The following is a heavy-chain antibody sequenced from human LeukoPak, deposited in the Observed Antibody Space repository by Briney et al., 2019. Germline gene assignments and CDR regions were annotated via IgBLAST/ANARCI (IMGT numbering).Heavy chain of an antibody. CDR2: TYYRSKWYN. Sequence: SQTLSLTCAISGDSVSSNSAVWGWIRQSPSRGLEWLGRTYYRSKWYNDYAVSLKSRITIYPDTSKNQVSLQLNSVTPEDTAVYYCTRELPWGPADYWGQGTLVTVSS. CDR3: TRELPWGPADY. CDR1: GDSVSSNSAV. D-gene: IGHD7-27*01. J-gene: IGHJ4*02. V-gene: IGHV6-1*01.